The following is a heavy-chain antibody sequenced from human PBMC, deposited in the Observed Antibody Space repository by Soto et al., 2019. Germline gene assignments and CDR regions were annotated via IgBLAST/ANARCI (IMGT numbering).Heavy chain of an antibody. D-gene: IGHD2-21*02. CDR1: GGSIGSGGYY. V-gene: IGHV4-31*03. J-gene: IGHJ4*02. CDR3: ARGAKAYCGGDCYSDYFDY. Sequence: PSETLSLTCTVSGGSIGSGGYYWSWVRQHPGKGLEWIGYIYYSGSTYYNPSLKSRVTISVDTSKNQFSLKLSSVTAADTAVYYCARGAKAYCGGDCYSDYFDYWGQGTLVTVSS. CDR2: IYYSGST.